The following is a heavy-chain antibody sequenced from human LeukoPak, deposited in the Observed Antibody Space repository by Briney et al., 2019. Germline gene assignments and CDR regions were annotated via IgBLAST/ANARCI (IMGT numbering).Heavy chain of an antibody. CDR3: VKELGYYYDSKDAFDI. V-gene: IGHV3-23*01. D-gene: IGHD3-22*01. J-gene: IGHJ3*02. Sequence: GGSLRLSCAASGFTFSSYAMSWVRQAPGKGLEWVSAISGSGGSTYYADSVKGRFTISRDNSKNTLYLQMNSLRAEDTAVYYCVKELGYYYDSKDAFDIWGQGTMVTVSS. CDR2: ISGSGGST. CDR1: GFTFSSYA.